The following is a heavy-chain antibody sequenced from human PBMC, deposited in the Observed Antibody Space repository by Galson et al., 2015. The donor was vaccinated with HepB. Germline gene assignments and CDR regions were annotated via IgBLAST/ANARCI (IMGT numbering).Heavy chain of an antibody. CDR1: GGSISSGGYY. CDR2: IYYSGSS. CDR3: ARAGMEGGFDY. J-gene: IGHJ4*02. D-gene: IGHD3-16*01. Sequence: TLSLTCTVSGGSISSGGYYWSWIRQHPGKGLEWIGYIYYSGSSYYNPSLKSRVTISVDTSKNQLPLKLSSVTAADTAVYYCARAGMEGGFDYWGQGTLVTVSS. V-gene: IGHV4-31*03.